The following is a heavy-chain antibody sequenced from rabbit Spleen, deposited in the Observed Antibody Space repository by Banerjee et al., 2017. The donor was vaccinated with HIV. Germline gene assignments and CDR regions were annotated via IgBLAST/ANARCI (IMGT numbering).Heavy chain of an antibody. J-gene: IGHJ4*01. CDR3: TRDDGSGHYIDGYFRL. CDR1: GFSFRSGYD. V-gene: IGHV1S45*01. Sequence: QEQLVESGGGLVKPGASLTLICTASGFSFRSGYDMSWVRPAPGKGLEWIGFIYTGNGKNYYASWAKGRFTISKTSSTTVTLQVTSLTAADTATYFCTRDDGSGHYIDGYFRLWGPGTLVTVS. CDR2: IYTGNGKN. D-gene: IGHD1-1*01.